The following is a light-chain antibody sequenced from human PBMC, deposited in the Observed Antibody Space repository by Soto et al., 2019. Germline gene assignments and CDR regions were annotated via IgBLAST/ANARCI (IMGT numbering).Light chain of an antibody. Sequence: DIQMTQSPSSLSASVGDRVTITCRASQGISDYLAWYQQKPGKVPKLLIYAASTLQSGVPSRFSGSGYGTDFTLTISSLQPEDVETYYCQKYNSAPLFTFGPGTKVDIK. CDR3: QKYNSAPLFT. CDR1: QGISDY. J-gene: IGKJ3*01. CDR2: AAS. V-gene: IGKV1-27*01.